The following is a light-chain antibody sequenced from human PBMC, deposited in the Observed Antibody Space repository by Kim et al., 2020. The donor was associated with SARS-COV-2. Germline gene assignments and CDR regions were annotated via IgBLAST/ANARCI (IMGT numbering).Light chain of an antibody. CDR2: GAS. CDR3: EQYGSSPLT. V-gene: IGKV3-20*01. CDR1: QSVSSSY. J-gene: IGKJ4*01. Sequence: EIVLTQSPGTLSLSPGERATLSCRASQSVSSSYLAWYQQKPGQAPRLLIYGASSRATGIPDRFSGSGSGTDFTLTISRLETEDFAVYYCEQYGSSPLTFGGGTKVYIK.